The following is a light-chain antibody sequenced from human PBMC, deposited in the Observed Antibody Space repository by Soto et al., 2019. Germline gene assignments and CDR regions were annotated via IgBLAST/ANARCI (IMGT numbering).Light chain of an antibody. CDR3: SSYTSSSTSVV. J-gene: IGLJ2*01. V-gene: IGLV2-14*03. CDR2: DVS. Sequence: QSALTQPASVSGSPGQSITISCTGTSSDVGGYNFVSWYQHHPGKAPKLMIYDVSNRPSGISDRFPGSKSGNTASLTITGLQAEDEADYHCSSYTSSSTSVVFGGGTKLTVL. CDR1: SSDVGGYNF.